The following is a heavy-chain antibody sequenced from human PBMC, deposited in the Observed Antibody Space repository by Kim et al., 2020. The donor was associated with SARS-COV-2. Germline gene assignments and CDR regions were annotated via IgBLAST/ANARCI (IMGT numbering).Heavy chain of an antibody. CDR2: IYHSGST. J-gene: IGHJ5*02. CDR3: ARGHSSSLPVGFDP. Sequence: SETLSLTCAVSGGSISSSNWWSWVRQPPGKGLEWIGEIYHSGSTNYNPSLKSRVTISVDKSKNQFSLKLSSVTAADTAVYYCARGHSSSLPVGFDPWGQGTLVTVSS. V-gene: IGHV4-4*02. D-gene: IGHD6-13*01. CDR1: GGSISSSNW.